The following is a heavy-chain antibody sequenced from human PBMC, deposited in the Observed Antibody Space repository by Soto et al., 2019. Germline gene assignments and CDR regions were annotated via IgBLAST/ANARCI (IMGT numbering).Heavy chain of an antibody. CDR2: IYYSGST. Sequence: SETLSLTCTVSGGSISRGGYYWSWIRQHPGKGLEWIGYIYYSGSTYYNPSLKSRVTISVDTSKNQFSLKLSSVTAADTAVYYCARVWITRNYYYGMDVHRQRPTFTASS. V-gene: IGHV4-31*03. J-gene: IGHJ6*02. CDR1: GGSISRGGYY. D-gene: IGHD1-1*01. CDR3: ARVWITRNYYYGMDV.